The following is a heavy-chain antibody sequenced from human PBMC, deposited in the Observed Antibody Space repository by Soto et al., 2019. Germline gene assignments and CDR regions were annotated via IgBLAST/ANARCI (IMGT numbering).Heavy chain of an antibody. Sequence: QVQLQESGPGLVKPSQTLSLTCTVSGGSISSGDYYWSWIRQPPGKGLEWIGYIYYSGSTYYNPSLKSRVTISVDTSKNQFSLKLSSVTAADTAVYYCARVQGSATVTTPLDYWGQGTLVTVSS. CDR3: ARVQGSATVTTPLDY. D-gene: IGHD4-17*01. J-gene: IGHJ4*02. V-gene: IGHV4-30-4*01. CDR1: GGSISSGDYY. CDR2: IYYSGST.